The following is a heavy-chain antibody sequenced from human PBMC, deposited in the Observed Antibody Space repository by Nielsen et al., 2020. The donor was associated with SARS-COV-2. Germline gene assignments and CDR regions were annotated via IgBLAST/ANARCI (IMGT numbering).Heavy chain of an antibody. CDR2: ISSDGSNY. CDR3: ARGPPITTLTNLDS. J-gene: IGHJ4*02. Sequence: GESLKISCEASGISFSSYGVHWVRQAPGKGLEWVAVISSDGSNYYFGDSVKGRVTVSRDNSRNTVFLQMSSLRAEDTAVYYCARGPPITTLTNLDSWGQGTLVTVSS. CDR1: GISFSSYG. D-gene: IGHD3-10*01. V-gene: IGHV3-30*03.